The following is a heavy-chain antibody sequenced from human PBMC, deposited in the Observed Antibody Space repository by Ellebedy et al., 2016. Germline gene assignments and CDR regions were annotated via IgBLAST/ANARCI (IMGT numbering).Heavy chain of an antibody. Sequence: SETLSLXXTVSGGSISSGGYYWSWIRQHPGKGLEWIGYIYYSGSTYYNPSLKSRVTISVDTSKNQFSLKLSSVTAADTAVYYCARGGFCSSTSCYLRWFDPWGQGTLVTVSS. CDR3: ARGGFCSSTSCYLRWFDP. CDR1: GGSISSGGYY. V-gene: IGHV4-31*03. CDR2: IYYSGST. J-gene: IGHJ5*02. D-gene: IGHD2-2*01.